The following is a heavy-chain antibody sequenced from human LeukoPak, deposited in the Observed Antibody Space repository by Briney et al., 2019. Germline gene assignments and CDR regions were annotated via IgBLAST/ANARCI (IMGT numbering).Heavy chain of an antibody. D-gene: IGHD3-10*01. CDR3: AKDRHYASDLFDY. CDR1: GFTFSNYA. Sequence: PGGSLRLSCAASGFTFSNYAMHWVRQAPGRGLEWVAAISYDGNNKYYADSVKGRFTISRDNSKNTLYLQMNSLRAEDTAMYYCAKDRHYASDLFDYWGQGTLVTVSS. V-gene: IGHV3-30*04. CDR2: ISYDGNNK. J-gene: IGHJ4*02.